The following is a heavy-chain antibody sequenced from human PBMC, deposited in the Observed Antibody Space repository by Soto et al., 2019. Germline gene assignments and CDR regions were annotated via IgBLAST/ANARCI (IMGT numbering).Heavy chain of an antibody. Sequence: PGGSLRLSCAASGFTFSSYAMSWVRQAPGKGLEWVSAISGSGGSTYYADSVKGRFTISRDNSKNTLYLQMNSPRAEDTAVYYCAKDVGIVGATYYYYYGMDVWGQGTTVTVSS. V-gene: IGHV3-23*01. J-gene: IGHJ6*02. CDR2: ISGSGGST. CDR1: GFTFSSYA. CDR3: AKDVGIVGATYYYYYGMDV. D-gene: IGHD1-26*01.